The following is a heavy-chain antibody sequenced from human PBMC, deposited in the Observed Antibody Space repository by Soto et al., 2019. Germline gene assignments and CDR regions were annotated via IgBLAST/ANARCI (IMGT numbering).Heavy chain of an antibody. D-gene: IGHD3-22*01. Sequence: GASVKVSCKASGGTFSSYAISWVRQAPGQGLEWMGGIIPIFGTANYAQKFQGRVTITADESTSTAYMELSSLRSEDTAVYYCARADSSGPSGGMDVWGQGTTVTVSS. CDR1: GGTFSSYA. CDR2: IIPIFGTA. V-gene: IGHV1-69*13. CDR3: ARADSSGPSGGMDV. J-gene: IGHJ6*02.